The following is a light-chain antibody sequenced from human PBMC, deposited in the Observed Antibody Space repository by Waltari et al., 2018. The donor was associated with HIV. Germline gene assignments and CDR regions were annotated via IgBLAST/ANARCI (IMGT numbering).Light chain of an antibody. J-gene: IGLJ1*01. CDR3: SSYTSSNTLYV. CDR1: SSDVGGYNY. CDR2: DVS. V-gene: IGLV2-14*03. Sequence: QSALTQPASVSGSPGQSLTISCPGTSSDVGGYNYVPWYQQHPGKAPKLMIYDVSNRPSGVSNRFSGSKSGNTASLTISGLQAEDEADYYCSSYTSSNTLYVFGPGTKVTVL.